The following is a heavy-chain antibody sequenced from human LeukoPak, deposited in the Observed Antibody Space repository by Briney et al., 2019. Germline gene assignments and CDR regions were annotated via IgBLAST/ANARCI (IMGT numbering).Heavy chain of an antibody. CDR2: ISSNGGST. D-gene: IGHD5-24*01. J-gene: IGHJ4*02. CDR1: GFTFSSYA. Sequence: GGSLRLSCAASGFTFSSYAMHWVRQAPGKGLEYVSAISSNGGSTYYANSVKGRFTISRDNSKNTLYLQMGSLRAEDMAVYYCARDLGDGYNTPFDYWGQGTLVTVSS. CDR3: ARDLGDGYNTPFDY. V-gene: IGHV3-64*01.